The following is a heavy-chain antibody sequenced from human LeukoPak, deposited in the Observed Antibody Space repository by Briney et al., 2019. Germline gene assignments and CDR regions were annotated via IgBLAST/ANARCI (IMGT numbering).Heavy chain of an antibody. CDR1: GFTFSNPW. CDR3: IRSRYYDSSGYYFDY. J-gene: IGHJ4*02. CDR2: IRSKAYGGTT. D-gene: IGHD3-22*01. Sequence: GGSLRLSCAASGFTFSNPWMNWVRQAPGKGLEWVGFIRSKAYGGTTEYAASVKGRFTISRDDSKSIAYLQMNSLKTEDTAVYYCIRSRYYDSSGYYFDYWGQGTLVTVSS. V-gene: IGHV3-49*04.